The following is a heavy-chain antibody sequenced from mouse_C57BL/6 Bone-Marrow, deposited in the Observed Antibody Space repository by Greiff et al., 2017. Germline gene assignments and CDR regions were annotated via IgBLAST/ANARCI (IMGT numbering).Heavy chain of an antibody. Sequence: VQLQQPGAELVKPGASVKLSCKASGYTFTSYWMQWVKQRPGQGLELFGEIDPSDSYTNYNPKFKGKATLTVDTSSSTAYMQLSSLTSEDSAVYYCAREEDYYGSSRAWFAYWGQGTLVTVSA. V-gene: IGHV1-50*01. D-gene: IGHD1-1*01. CDR1: GYTFTSYW. CDR3: AREEDYYGSSRAWFAY. CDR2: IDPSDSYT. J-gene: IGHJ3*01.